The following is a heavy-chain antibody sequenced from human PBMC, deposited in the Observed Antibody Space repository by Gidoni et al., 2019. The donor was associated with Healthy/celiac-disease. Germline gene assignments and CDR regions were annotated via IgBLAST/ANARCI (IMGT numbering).Heavy chain of an antibody. CDR3: ARVRGGAEYFQH. V-gene: IGHV3-66*01. CDR1: GFTVSSNY. Sequence: EVQLVESGGGLVQPGGSLRLSCAASGFTVSSNYMSWVRQAPGKGLEWVSVIYSDGSTYYADSVKGRFSISRDNSKNTLYLQMNSLRAEDTAVYYCARVRGGAEYFQHWGQGTLVTVSS. D-gene: IGHD2-15*01. CDR2: IYSDGST. J-gene: IGHJ1*01.